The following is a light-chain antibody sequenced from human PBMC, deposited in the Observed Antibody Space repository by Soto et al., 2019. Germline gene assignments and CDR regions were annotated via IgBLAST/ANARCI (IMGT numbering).Light chain of an antibody. Sequence: EIVLTQSPGTLSLSPGERATLSCRASQSVSSSYLAWYQQKPGQAPRLLIYGASSRATGIPDKFSGSGSGTDFNLTISRLEPEDFAVYYCHQYGSSPYTFGPGTKLEIK. J-gene: IGKJ2*01. V-gene: IGKV3-20*01. CDR2: GAS. CDR1: QSVSSSY. CDR3: HQYGSSPYT.